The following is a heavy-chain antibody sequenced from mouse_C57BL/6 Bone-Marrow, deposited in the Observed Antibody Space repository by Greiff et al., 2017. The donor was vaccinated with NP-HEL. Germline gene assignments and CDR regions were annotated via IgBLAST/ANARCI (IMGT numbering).Heavy chain of an antibody. CDR3: ARDRGDYDWFAY. Sequence: VQLKESGGGLVKPGGSLKLSCAASGFTFSSYAMSWVRQTPEKRLEWVATISDGGSYTYYPDNVKGRFTISRDNAKNNLYLQMSHLKSEDTAMYYCARDRGDYDWFAYWGQGTLVTVSA. CDR2: ISDGGSYT. V-gene: IGHV5-4*01. J-gene: IGHJ3*01. D-gene: IGHD2-4*01. CDR1: GFTFSSYA.